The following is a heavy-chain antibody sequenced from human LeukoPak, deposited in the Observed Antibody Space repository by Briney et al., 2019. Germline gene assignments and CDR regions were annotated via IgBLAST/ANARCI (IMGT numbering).Heavy chain of an antibody. CDR1: GGSISSSSYY. D-gene: IGHD5-12*01. Sequence: SETLSLTCTVSGGSISSSSYYWGWIRQPPGKGLEWIGSIYHSGSTNYNPSLRSRVTISVDKSKNQFSLKLSSVTAADTAVYYCARGIVATMGDWFDPWGQGTLVTVSS. CDR3: ARGIVATMGDWFDP. J-gene: IGHJ5*02. CDR2: IYHSGST. V-gene: IGHV4-39*07.